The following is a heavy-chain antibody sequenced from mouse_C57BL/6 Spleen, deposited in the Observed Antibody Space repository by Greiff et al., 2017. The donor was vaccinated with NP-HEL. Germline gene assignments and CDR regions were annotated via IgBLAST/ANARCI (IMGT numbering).Heavy chain of an antibody. V-gene: IGHV1-69*01. J-gene: IGHJ4*01. CDR1: GYTFTSYW. D-gene: IGHD1-1*01. Sequence: VQLQQPGAELVMPGASVKLSCKASGYTFTSYWMHWVKQRPGQGLEWIGEIDPSDSYTNYNQKFKGKSTLTVDKSSSTAYMQLSSLTSEDSAVYYCARDYGSIYAMDYWGQGTSVTVSS. CDR3: ARDYGSIYAMDY. CDR2: IDPSDSYT.